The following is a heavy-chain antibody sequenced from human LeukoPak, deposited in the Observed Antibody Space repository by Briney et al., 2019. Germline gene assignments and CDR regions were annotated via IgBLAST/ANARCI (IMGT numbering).Heavy chain of an antibody. Sequence: SETLSLTCTVSGGSISSYYWSWIRQPPGNGLEWIGYIYYSGSTNYNPSLKSRVTISVDTSKNQFSLKLSSVTAADTAVYYCARFLWSGYSDAFDIWGQGTMVTVSS. CDR2: IYYSGST. J-gene: IGHJ3*02. CDR1: GGSISSYY. V-gene: IGHV4-59*01. D-gene: IGHD3-3*01. CDR3: ARFLWSGYSDAFDI.